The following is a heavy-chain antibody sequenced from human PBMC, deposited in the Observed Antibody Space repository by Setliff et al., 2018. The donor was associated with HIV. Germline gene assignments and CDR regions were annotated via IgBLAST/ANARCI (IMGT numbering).Heavy chain of an antibody. CDR3: ARGGSSGWERGLGYYYYYYMDV. Sequence: PETLSLTCTVSGGSISSYYWSWIRQPPGKGLEWIGYIYYSGSTNYNPSLKSRVTISVDTSKNQFSLKLSSVTAADTAVYYCARGGSSGWERGLGYYYYYYMDVWGKGTTVTVSS. CDR2: IYYSGST. J-gene: IGHJ6*03. D-gene: IGHD6-19*01. CDR1: GGSISSYY. V-gene: IGHV4-59*01.